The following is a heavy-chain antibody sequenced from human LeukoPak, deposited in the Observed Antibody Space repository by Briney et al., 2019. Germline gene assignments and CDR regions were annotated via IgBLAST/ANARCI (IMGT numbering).Heavy chain of an antibody. J-gene: IGHJ4*02. CDR2: INWNGGST. CDR3: ARGRYYYDSSGYRAGPLYDY. D-gene: IGHD3-22*01. V-gene: IGHV3-20*04. CDR1: GFTFDDYG. Sequence: GGSLRLSCVASGFTFDDYGMSWVRQAPGKGLEWVSGINWNGGSTGYADSVKGRFTISRDNAKNSLYLQMNSLRAEDTAVYYCARGRYYYDSSGYRAGPLYDYWGQGTLVTVSS.